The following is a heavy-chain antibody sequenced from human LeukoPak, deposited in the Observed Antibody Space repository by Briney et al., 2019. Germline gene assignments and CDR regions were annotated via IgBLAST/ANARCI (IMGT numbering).Heavy chain of an antibody. J-gene: IGHJ4*02. D-gene: IGHD1-26*01. Sequence: SVKVSCKASGGTFSSYAISWVRQAPGQGLEWMRGIIPIFGTANYAQKFQGRVTITTDESTSTAYMELSSLRSEDTAVYYCARASGSYYLSSYYFDYWGQGTLVTVSS. CDR2: IIPIFGTA. V-gene: IGHV1-69*05. CDR3: ARASGSYYLSSYYFDY. CDR1: GGTFSSYA.